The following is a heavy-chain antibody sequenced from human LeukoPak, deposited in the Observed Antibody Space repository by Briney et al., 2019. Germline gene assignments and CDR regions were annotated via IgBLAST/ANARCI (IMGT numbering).Heavy chain of an antibody. CDR3: ARELGAFDI. CDR2: INPNSGGT. Sequence: VASVKVSCKASGYTFISYAMNWVRQAPGQGLEWMGWINPNSGGTNYAQKFQGRVTMTRDRSISTVYMELTRLTSDDTAVYYCARELGAFDIWGQGTMVTVSS. J-gene: IGHJ3*02. CDR1: GYTFISYA. V-gene: IGHV1-2*02.